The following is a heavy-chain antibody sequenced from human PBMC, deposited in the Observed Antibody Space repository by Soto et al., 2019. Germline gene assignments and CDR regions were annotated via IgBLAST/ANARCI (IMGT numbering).Heavy chain of an antibody. CDR3: VRDRFTIGGMDV. Sequence: HVQLVDSGGDLVKPGGSLRLSCEASGFTFSDYNMNWIRQAPGKGLELVSYISSSSSYTKYAESVKGRFTISRDNAKNSLYLQMNSLRVDDTAVYYCVRDRFTIGGMDVWGQGTTVTVSS. CDR2: ISSSSSYT. V-gene: IGHV3-11*05. J-gene: IGHJ6*02. CDR1: GFTFSDYN. D-gene: IGHD3-10*01.